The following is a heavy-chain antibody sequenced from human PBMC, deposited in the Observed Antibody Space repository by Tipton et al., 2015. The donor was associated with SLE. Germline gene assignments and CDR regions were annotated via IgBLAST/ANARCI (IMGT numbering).Heavy chain of an antibody. V-gene: IGHV4-31*03. CDR2: IYYSGST. D-gene: IGHD3-10*01. Sequence: TLSLTCTVSGGSISSGGYYWSWIRQHPGKGLEWIGYIYYSGSTYYNPSLTSRVTISVDTSKNQFSLKLSSVTAADTAVYYCARAKLLWFREPRAFDIWGQGTMVTVSS. J-gene: IGHJ3*02. CDR3: ARAKLLWFREPRAFDI. CDR1: GGSISSGGYY.